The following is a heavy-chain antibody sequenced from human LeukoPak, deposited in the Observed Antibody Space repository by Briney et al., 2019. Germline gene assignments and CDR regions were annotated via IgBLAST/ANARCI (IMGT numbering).Heavy chain of an antibody. D-gene: IGHD5-18*01. Sequence: GRSLRLSCAASGFTFSDYYMGWIRQAPGKGLEWVSYISSSGSTTYYADSVKGRFTISRDNPKNSLYLQMNSLRAEDTAVYYCARAGNEKYSYGEALDYWGQGTLVTVSS. CDR2: ISSSGSTT. CDR3: ARAGNEKYSYGEALDY. V-gene: IGHV3-11*01. CDR1: GFTFSDYY. J-gene: IGHJ4*02.